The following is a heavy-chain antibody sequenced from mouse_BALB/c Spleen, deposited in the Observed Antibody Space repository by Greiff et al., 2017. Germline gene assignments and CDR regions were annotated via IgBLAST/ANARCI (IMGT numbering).Heavy chain of an antibody. J-gene: IGHJ1*01. D-gene: IGHD1-1*01. CDR1: GFNIKDYY. CDR3: AIYYYGSSYYFDG. CDR2: IDPENGDT. Sequence: VQLQQSGAELVRSGASVKLSCTASGFNIKDYYMHWVKQRPEQGLEWIGWIDPENGDTEYAPKFQGKATMTADTSSNTAYLQLSSLTSEDTAVYYCAIYYYGSSYYFDGWGAGTTVTVSS. V-gene: IGHV14-4*02.